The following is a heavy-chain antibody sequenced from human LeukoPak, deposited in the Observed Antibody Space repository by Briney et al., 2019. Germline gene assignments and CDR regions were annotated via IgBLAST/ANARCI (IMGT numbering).Heavy chain of an antibody. CDR3: GMSGDRVPLQDDVFDV. Sequence: GASLEISCKVSGYSFTSYCIGWVRPLPGKGLEGMGIIYPGDSGPTYSPSFQGQVTISVDKSINTAYLQWSSLQASDTAMYYCGMSGDRVPLQDDVFDVWGQGTMVTVS. D-gene: IGHD1-26*01. V-gene: IGHV5-51*01. J-gene: IGHJ3*01. CDR1: GYSFTSYC. CDR2: IYPGDSGP.